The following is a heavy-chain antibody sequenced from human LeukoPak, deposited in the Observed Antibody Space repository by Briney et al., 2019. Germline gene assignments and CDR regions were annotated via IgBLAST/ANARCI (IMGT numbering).Heavy chain of an antibody. Sequence: PGRSLRLSCAASGFTFSSYSMNWVRQAPGKGLEWVSFISDTSSTISYADSVEGRFTISRDSAKNSLYLQMNSLRDEDTAVYYCARSRPVRGVTFDYWGQGTLVTVSS. CDR2: ISDTSSTI. CDR3: ARSRPVRGVTFDY. J-gene: IGHJ4*02. D-gene: IGHD3-10*01. CDR1: GFTFSSYS. V-gene: IGHV3-48*02.